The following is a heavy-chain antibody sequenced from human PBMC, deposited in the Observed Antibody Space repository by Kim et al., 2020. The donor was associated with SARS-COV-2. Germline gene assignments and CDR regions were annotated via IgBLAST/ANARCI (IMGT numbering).Heavy chain of an antibody. V-gene: IGHV3-30*04. CDR1: GFTFSSYA. J-gene: IGHJ6*01. D-gene: IGHD2-21*02. CDR3: ARGPQGCDCGSYYYGIDV. Sequence: GGSLRLSCVASGFTFSSYAMHWVRQAPGKGLEWVAVISYDGSNKYYADSVKGRFTISRDNSKKTLYVQMNSLRAEDTAMYYCARGPQGCDCGSYYYGIDV. CDR2: ISYDGSNK.